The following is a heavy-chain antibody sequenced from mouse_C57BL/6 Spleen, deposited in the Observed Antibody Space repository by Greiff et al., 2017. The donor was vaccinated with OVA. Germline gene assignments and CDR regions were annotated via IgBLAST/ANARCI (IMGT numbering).Heavy chain of an antibody. CDR2: ISYDGSN. Sequence: EVKLVESGPGLVKPSQSLSLTCSVTGYSITSGYYWNWIRQFPGNKLEWMGYISYDGSNNYNPSLKNRISITRDTSKNQFFLKLNSVTTEDTATYYCARDRGGSTMVRDAMDYWGQGTSVTVSS. V-gene: IGHV3-6*01. CDR3: ARDRGGSTMVRDAMDY. CDR1: GYSITSGYY. D-gene: IGHD2-2*01. J-gene: IGHJ4*01.